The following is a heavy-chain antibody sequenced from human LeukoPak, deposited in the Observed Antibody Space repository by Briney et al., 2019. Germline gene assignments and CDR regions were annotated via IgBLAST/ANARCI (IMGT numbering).Heavy chain of an antibody. CDR3: AKLFESGTYNNFFHY. J-gene: IGHJ4*02. Sequence: GASLRLSCASSESTSSSYVISWGRQPPGKGLEWGSAITATSSSTHEPDSVRGRFTISRNNSKNTLYLQMNSRGPEATACYYVAKLFESGTYNNFFHYWGQGTLVTVFS. V-gene: IGHV3-23*01. CDR2: ITATSSST. CDR1: ESTSSSYV. D-gene: IGHD3-10*01.